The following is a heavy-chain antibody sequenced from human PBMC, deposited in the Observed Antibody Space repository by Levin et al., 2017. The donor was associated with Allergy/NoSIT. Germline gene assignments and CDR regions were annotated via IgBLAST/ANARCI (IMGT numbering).Heavy chain of an antibody. Sequence: SETLSLTCTVSGGSISSSSYYWGWIRQPPGKGLEWIGSIYYSGSTYYNPSLKSRVTISVDTSKNQFSLKLSSVTAADTAVFYCARIGGAETGKTAFDYWGQGTLVSVSS. CDR1: GGSISSSSYY. CDR2: IYYSGST. J-gene: IGHJ4*02. CDR3: ARIGGAETGKTAFDY. D-gene: IGHD6-13*01. V-gene: IGHV4-39*01.